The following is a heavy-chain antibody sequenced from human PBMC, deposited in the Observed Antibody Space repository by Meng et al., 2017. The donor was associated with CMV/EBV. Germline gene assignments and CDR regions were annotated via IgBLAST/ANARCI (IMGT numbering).Heavy chain of an antibody. CDR1: GFTFSSYE. CDR2: ISSSGSTI. CDR3: ARGNIVVVPAAIGWFNP. Sequence: GGSLRLSCAASGFTFSSYEMNWVRQAPGKGLEWVSYISSSGSTIYYADSVKGRFTISRDNAKNSLYLQMNSLRSEDTAVYYCARGNIVVVPAAIGWFNPWGQGTLVTVSS. D-gene: IGHD2-2*01. V-gene: IGHV3-48*03. J-gene: IGHJ5*02.